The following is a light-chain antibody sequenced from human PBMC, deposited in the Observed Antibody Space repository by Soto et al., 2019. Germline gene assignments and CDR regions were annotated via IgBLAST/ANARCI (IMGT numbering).Light chain of an antibody. CDR2: HVS. CDR3: NSYSTRSTVV. Sequence: QSVLTQPASVSGSPGQSITISCTGTSSDVGAYNYVSWYQQYPGKAPKLMIYHVSNRPSGVSNRFSGSKSGNTASLTISGLQAEDEADYYCNSYSTRSTVVFGGGS. J-gene: IGLJ2*01. V-gene: IGLV2-14*01. CDR1: SSDVGAYNY.